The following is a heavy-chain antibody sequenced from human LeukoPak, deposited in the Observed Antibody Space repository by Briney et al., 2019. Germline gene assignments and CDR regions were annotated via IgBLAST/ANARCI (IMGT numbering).Heavy chain of an antibody. D-gene: IGHD2-21*02. V-gene: IGHV1-2*02. CDR3: ARDQGDPYYFDY. CDR2: INPNSGGT. J-gene: IGHJ4*02. CDR1: GYTFTSYA. Sequence: ASVKVSCKASGYTFTSYAMNWVRQAPGQGLEWMGWINPNSGGTNYAQKFQGRVTMTRDTSISTAYMELSRLRSDDTAVYYCARDQGDPYYFDYWGQGTLVTVSS.